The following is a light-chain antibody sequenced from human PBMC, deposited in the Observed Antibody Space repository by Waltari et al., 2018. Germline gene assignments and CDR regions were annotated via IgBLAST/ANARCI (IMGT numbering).Light chain of an antibody. Sequence: PGQRVIISCSGSSSNIGSNYVYWYQQLLGTAPKLLIYRNNQRPSGVPDRFSGSKSGTSSSLAISGLRSEDEADYYCATWDDRLSDYVFGTGTKVTAL. CDR2: RNN. V-gene: IGLV1-47*01. CDR1: SSNIGSNY. J-gene: IGLJ1*01. CDR3: ATWDDRLSDYV.